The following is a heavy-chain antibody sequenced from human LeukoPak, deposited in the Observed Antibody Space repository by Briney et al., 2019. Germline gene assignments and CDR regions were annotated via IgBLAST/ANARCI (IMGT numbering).Heavy chain of an antibody. D-gene: IGHD5-12*01. J-gene: IGHJ6*02. V-gene: IGHV1-18*01. CDR3: ARDRRYSGYVLVHYYYGMDV. CDR1: GYSLSNYG. Sequence: ASVKVSCKASGYSLSNYGISWVRQAPGQGLEWMGWISGYSGTTNYAQKVQDRVTMTTDTSANTAYMELRSLRSDDTAVYYCARDRRYSGYVLVHYYYGMDVWGQGTTVTVSS. CDR2: ISGYSGTT.